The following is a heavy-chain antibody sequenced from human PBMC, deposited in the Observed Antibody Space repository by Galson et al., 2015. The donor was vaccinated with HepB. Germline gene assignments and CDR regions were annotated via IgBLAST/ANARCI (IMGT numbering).Heavy chain of an antibody. CDR2: ISGSGGST. CDR3: AKCSGSNWFVPHHFDS. Sequence: SLRLSCAATGFNSANYVMNWVRQAPGKGLEWVSSISGSGGSTYYRGSFKGRFTISRDNSTNTVYLQMKSLRADDTAVYYCAKCSGSNWFVPHHFDSWGQGTLVTVSS. CDR1: GFNSANYV. J-gene: IGHJ4*02. V-gene: IGHV3-23*01. D-gene: IGHD6-13*01.